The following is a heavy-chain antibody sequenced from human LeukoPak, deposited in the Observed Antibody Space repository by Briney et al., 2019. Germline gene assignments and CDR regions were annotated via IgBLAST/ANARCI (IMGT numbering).Heavy chain of an antibody. D-gene: IGHD3-10*01. V-gene: IGHV3-21*01. Sequence: PGGSLRLSCAASGFTFSSYSMNWVRQAPGKGLEWVSSISSSSSYIYYADSVKGRFTISRDNAKDSLYLQMNSLRAEDTAVYYCASRITMVRGVINVSYYYYGMDVWGKGTTVTVSS. CDR2: ISSSSSYI. CDR1: GFTFSSYS. CDR3: ASRITMVRGVINVSYYYYGMDV. J-gene: IGHJ6*04.